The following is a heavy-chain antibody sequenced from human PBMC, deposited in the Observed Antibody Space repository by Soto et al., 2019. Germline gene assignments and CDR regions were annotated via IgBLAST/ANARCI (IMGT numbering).Heavy chain of an antibody. CDR2: INDSGSS. J-gene: IGHJ6*03. Sequence: QVQLQQWGAGLLKPSETLSLTCAVYGGSFSGYYWSWIRQPPGKGLEWIGEINDSGSSNYNPSLKSRVTISVDTPKNRFSLKLSSVTAADTAVYYCARGLLLWFGELSRRGGYYYYMDVWGKGTMVTVSS. CDR3: ARGLLLWFGELSRRGGYYYYMDV. CDR1: GGSFSGYY. V-gene: IGHV4-34*01. D-gene: IGHD3-10*01.